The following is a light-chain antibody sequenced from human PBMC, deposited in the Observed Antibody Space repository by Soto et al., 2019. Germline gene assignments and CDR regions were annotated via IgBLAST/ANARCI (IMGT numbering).Light chain of an antibody. CDR3: QQYDNLLWT. CDR1: QDISNY. J-gene: IGKJ1*01. CDR2: DAS. Sequence: DIQMTQSPSSLSASVGDRVTSTCQASQDISNYLNWYQQKPGKAPKRLIYDASNLETGVPSRFSGRGSGTDFTFTISSLQPEDIATYYCQQYDNLLWTFGQGTKVEIK. V-gene: IGKV1-33*01.